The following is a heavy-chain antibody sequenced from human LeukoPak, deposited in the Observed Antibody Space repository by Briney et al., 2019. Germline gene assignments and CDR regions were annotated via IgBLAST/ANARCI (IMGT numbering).Heavy chain of an antibody. V-gene: IGHV1-8*01. CDR1: GYTFTSYD. Sequence: ASVKVSCKTSGYTFTSYDLNWVRQATGQGLEWMGWVNPNSGDTGYAQNFQGRVTMTRDTSINTAYMELSSLRSEDTAVYYCARTPRNGYIEGYWGQGTLVTVSS. CDR2: VNPNSGDT. CDR3: ARTPRNGYIEGY. J-gene: IGHJ4*02. D-gene: IGHD5-24*01.